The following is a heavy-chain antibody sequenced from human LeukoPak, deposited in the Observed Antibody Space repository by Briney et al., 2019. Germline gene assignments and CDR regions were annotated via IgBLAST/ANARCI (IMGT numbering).Heavy chain of an antibody. V-gene: IGHV4-34*01. CDR3: ARGYSSSWYSKSDAFDI. CDR1: GGSISSYY. D-gene: IGHD6-13*01. J-gene: IGHJ3*02. Sequence: SETLSLTCTVSGGSISSYYWSWIRQPPGKGLEWIGEINHSGSTNYNPSLKSRVTISLDTSKNQFSLKLSSVTAADTAVYYCARGYSSSWYSKSDAFDIWGQGTMVTVSS. CDR2: INHSGST.